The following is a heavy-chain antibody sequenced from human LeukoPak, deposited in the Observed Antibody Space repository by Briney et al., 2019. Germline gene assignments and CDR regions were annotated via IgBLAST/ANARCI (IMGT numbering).Heavy chain of an antibody. Sequence: GGSLRLSCAASGFTFSSYAMSWVRQAPGKGLEWVSAISGSGGSTYYADSVKGRFTISRDNSKNTLYLQMNSLRAENTAVYYCAKVNDPVTVYYYGMDVWGQGTTVTVSS. V-gene: IGHV3-23*01. CDR3: AKVNDPVTVYYYGMDV. J-gene: IGHJ6*02. CDR1: GFTFSSYA. CDR2: ISGSGGST. D-gene: IGHD2-21*02.